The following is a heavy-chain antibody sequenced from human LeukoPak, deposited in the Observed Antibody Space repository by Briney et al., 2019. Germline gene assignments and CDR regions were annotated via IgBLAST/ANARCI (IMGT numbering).Heavy chain of an antibody. D-gene: IGHD1-26*01. V-gene: IGHV3-30*18. J-gene: IGHJ4*02. Sequence: PGRSLRLSCAASGFTFSTYGMHWVRQAPGKGLEWGAVISYDGSNKYYTDSVKGRFTISRDNSKNTLYLQMNSLRAEDTAVYYCAKASNGGSYYGVIIDYWGQGTLVTVSS. CDR1: GFTFSTYG. CDR3: AKASNGGSYYGVIIDY. CDR2: ISYDGSNK.